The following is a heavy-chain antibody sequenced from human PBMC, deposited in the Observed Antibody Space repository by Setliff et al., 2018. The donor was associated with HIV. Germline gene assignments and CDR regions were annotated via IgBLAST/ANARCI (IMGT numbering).Heavy chain of an antibody. D-gene: IGHD2-15*01. V-gene: IGHV4-34*01. CDR3: ARGGLGVVGAIDY. Sequence: PSETLSLTCAVYGGSFSGYYWTWIRQPPGRGLEWIGEIIHSGGTNYNRSLKSRVTISVDTSKNQFSLNLSSVTAADTAVYYCARGGLGVVGAIDYWSQGTLVT. CDR2: IIHSGGT. CDR1: GGSFSGYY. J-gene: IGHJ4*02.